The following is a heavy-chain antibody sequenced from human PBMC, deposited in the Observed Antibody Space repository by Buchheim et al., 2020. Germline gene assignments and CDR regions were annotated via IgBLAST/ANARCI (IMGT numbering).Heavy chain of an antibody. CDR2: IYYSGST. J-gene: IGHJ6*02. CDR3: ARLGYCSSTSCYGRYYYYGMDV. Sequence: QLQLQESGPGLVKPSETLSLTCTVSGGSISSSSYYWGWIRQPPGKGLEWIGSIYYSGSTYYNPSLKSRVTISVDTSKNQFSLKLSSVTAADTAVYYCARLGYCSSTSCYGRYYYYGMDVWGQGTT. V-gene: IGHV4-39*07. CDR1: GGSISSSSYY. D-gene: IGHD2-2*01.